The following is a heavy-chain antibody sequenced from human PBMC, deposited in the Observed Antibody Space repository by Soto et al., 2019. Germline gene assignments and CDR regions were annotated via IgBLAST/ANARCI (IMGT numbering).Heavy chain of an antibody. CDR2: IYYDGST. J-gene: IGHJ4*02. V-gene: IGHV4-39*01. Sequence: SETLSLTCTVSGASISSSSFYWGWIRQPPGKGLESIANIYYDGSTYYNPSLKSRVTISVDTSKNQFSLKLNSMTAADTAVYYCARHNYGSGSTYFDYWGQGTLVTVSS. CDR1: GASISSSSFY. CDR3: ARHNYGSGSTYFDY. D-gene: IGHD3-10*01.